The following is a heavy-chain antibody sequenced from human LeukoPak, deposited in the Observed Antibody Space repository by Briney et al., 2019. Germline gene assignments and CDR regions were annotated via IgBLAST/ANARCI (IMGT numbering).Heavy chain of an antibody. CDR3: ARALLYDSSGYYFSVFDY. Sequence: SQTLSLTCTVSGGSISSGDYYWRWIRQPPGTGLEWVGYIYYSGSTYYNPSLKSRVTISVDTSKDQFSLKLSSVTAADTAVYYCARALLYDSSGYYFSVFDYWGQGTLVTVSS. V-gene: IGHV4-30-4*08. CDR2: IYYSGST. CDR1: GGSISSGDYY. J-gene: IGHJ4*02. D-gene: IGHD3-22*01.